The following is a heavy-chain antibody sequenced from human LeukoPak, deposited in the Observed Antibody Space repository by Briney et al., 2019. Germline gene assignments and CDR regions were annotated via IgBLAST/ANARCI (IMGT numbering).Heavy chain of an antibody. CDR3: ARGHSSTGTNFDY. CDR2: IKEDGSEI. Sequence: GGSLRLSCAASGFTFSSYWMAWVRQAPGKGLEWVANIKEDGSEIYYGDSVKGRFTISRDNARNALYPQMNSLRVEDTAVYYCARGHSSTGTNFDYWGQGTLVTVSS. D-gene: IGHD1-1*01. J-gene: IGHJ4*02. V-gene: IGHV3-7*01. CDR1: GFTFSSYW.